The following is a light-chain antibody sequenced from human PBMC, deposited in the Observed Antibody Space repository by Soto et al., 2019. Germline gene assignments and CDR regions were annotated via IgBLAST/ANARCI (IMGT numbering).Light chain of an antibody. CDR1: QSLLHSNGYKY. J-gene: IGKJ5*01. CDR2: LGS. CDR3: MQALQTPIT. Sequence: DIVMTQSPLSLPVTPGEPASISRRSSQSLLHSNGYKYLDWYLQKPGQSPQLLIYLGSNRASGVPDRFSGSGSGTDFTLKISRVEAEDVGVYYCMQALQTPITFGQGTRLEIK. V-gene: IGKV2-28*01.